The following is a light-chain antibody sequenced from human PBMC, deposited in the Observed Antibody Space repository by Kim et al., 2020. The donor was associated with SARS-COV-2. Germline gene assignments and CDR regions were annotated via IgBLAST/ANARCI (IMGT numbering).Light chain of an antibody. CDR2: GKN. V-gene: IGLV3-19*01. Sequence: SSELTQDPAVSVALGQTVRITCQGDSLRRFYASWYQLKPGQAPVFVLYGKNNRPSGIPDRFSGSSSGHTASMTITGAQAEDEADYYCSSRVSSGQSYVFG. J-gene: IGLJ1*01. CDR1: SLRRFY. CDR3: SSRVSSGQSYV.